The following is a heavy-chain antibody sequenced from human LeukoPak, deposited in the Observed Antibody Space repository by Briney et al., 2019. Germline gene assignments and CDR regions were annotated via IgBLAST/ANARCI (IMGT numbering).Heavy chain of an antibody. V-gene: IGHV3-7*01. D-gene: IGHD3-10*01. CDR2: IKQDGSEK. CDR3: ARDTMVRANDY. CDR1: GFTFSSYW. Sequence: GGSLRLSCAASGFTFSSYWMSWVRQAPGKGLEWVANIKQDGSEKYYVDSVKGRFTISRDNAKNSLYLQMSSLRAEDTAVYYCARDTMVRANDYWGQGTLVTVSS. J-gene: IGHJ4*02.